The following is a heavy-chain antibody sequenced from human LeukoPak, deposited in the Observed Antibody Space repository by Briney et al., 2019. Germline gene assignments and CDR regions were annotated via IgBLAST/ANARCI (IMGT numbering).Heavy chain of an antibody. V-gene: IGHV3-23*01. CDR3: AKSPLVVVAELYYFDY. Sequence: HPGGSLRLSCAASGFPFSSYAMSWVRQAPGRGLEWVSANSGSGGSTYYADSVKGRFTISRDNSKNTLYLQMNSLRAEDTAVYYCAKSPLVVVAELYYFDYWGQGTLVTVSS. J-gene: IGHJ4*02. CDR2: NSGSGGST. D-gene: IGHD2-15*01. CDR1: GFPFSSYA.